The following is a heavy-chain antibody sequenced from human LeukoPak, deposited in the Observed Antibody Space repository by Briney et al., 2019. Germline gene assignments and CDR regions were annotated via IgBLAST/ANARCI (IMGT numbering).Heavy chain of an antibody. D-gene: IGHD1-26*01. CDR1: GFIFSNYG. CDR3: ARYSGSYYYPPAWDL. Sequence: GGSLRLSCAASGFIFSNYGTNWVRQAPGKGLEWVSATSTSGGSAYYADSVKGRFTISRDNSKNTLYLQMDSLRADDTAVYYCARYSGSYYYPPAWDLWGQGTLVTVSS. CDR2: TSTSGGSA. J-gene: IGHJ4*02. V-gene: IGHV3-23*01.